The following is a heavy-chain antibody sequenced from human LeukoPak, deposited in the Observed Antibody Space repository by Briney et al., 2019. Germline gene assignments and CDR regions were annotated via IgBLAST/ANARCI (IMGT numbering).Heavy chain of an antibody. Sequence: PGGSLRLSSGGSGFIFSSYAMTWVRQAPGKGLEWVSGISDYGSSTYYADSVKGRFTISRDNSKNTLYLQLNNLRAEDTAVYYCAKESSSSWLNWGQGTLVTVPS. D-gene: IGHD6-13*01. V-gene: IGHV3-23*01. CDR3: AKESSSSWLN. J-gene: IGHJ4*02. CDR2: ISDYGSST. CDR1: GFIFSSYA.